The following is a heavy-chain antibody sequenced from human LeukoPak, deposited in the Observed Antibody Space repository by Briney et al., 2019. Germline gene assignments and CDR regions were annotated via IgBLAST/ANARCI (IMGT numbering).Heavy chain of an antibody. V-gene: IGHV3-74*01. CDR1: GFTFSSYS. J-gene: IGHJ4*02. CDR3: ARDICSGIGCYPRAPFDY. Sequence: GGSLRLSCAASGFTFSSYSMNWVRQAPGEGLVWVSRMNSDGSNTNYADSVKGRFTISRDNAKNTLYLQMNSLRADDTAVYYCARDICSGIGCYPRAPFDYWGQGTLVTVSS. D-gene: IGHD2-15*01. CDR2: MNSDGSNT.